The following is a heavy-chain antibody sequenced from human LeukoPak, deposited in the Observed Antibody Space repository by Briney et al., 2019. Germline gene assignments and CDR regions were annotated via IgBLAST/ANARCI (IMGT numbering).Heavy chain of an antibody. Sequence: SETLSLTCPVSSGSITNYYWNWFRQPPGKTLEWIGWIYSRGNTNYNPSLRSRFTVSVDMSRNQFSLRLTSVTAADTAVYYCARVGVVPAALYYFDYWGQGTLVTVSS. V-gene: IGHV4-59*01. CDR2: IYSRGNT. J-gene: IGHJ4*02. D-gene: IGHD2-2*01. CDR3: ARVGVVPAALYYFDY. CDR1: SGSITNYY.